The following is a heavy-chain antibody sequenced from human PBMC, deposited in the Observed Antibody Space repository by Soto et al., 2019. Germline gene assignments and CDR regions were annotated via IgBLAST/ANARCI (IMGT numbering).Heavy chain of an antibody. CDR3: ARHSTGYYYSWFDP. CDR1: GGSIGSSTYY. Sequence: SETLSLTCTVSGGSIGSSTYYWGWIRQPPGKGLEWIGSIFYNGNTFYNPSLKSRITISVDTSKNQFSLKLSSVTAADTAVYYCARHSTGYYYSWFDPWGQGTLVTVSS. J-gene: IGHJ5*02. CDR2: IFYNGNT. V-gene: IGHV4-39*01. D-gene: IGHD3-22*01.